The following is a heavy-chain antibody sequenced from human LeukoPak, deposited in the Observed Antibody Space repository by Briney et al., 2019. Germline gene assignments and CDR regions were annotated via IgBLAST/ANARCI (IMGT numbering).Heavy chain of an antibody. D-gene: IGHD3-22*01. CDR2: INPSGGST. CDR1: GYTFTSYY. J-gene: IGHJ4*02. V-gene: IGHV1-46*01. CDR3: ARIPSIDYDSSGYYG. Sequence: ASVKVSCKASGYTFTSYYMHWVRQTPGQGLEGMGIINPSGGSTSYAQKFQGRVTMTRDMSTSTVYMELSSLRSEDTAVYYCARIPSIDYDSSGYYGWGQGTLVTVSS.